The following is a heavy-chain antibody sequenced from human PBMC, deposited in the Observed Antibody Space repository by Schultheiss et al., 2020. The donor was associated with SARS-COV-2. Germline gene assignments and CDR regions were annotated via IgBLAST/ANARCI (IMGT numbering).Heavy chain of an antibody. Sequence: SETLSLTCAVYGGSFSGYYWSWIRQPPGKGLEWIGEINHSGSTNCNPSLKSRVTISVDTSKNQFSLMLSSLTAADTAVYYCARLHYHYGMDVWGQGTTVTVSS. CDR3: ARLHYHYGMDV. CDR1: GGSFSGYY. V-gene: IGHV4-34*01. CDR2: INHSGST. J-gene: IGHJ6*02.